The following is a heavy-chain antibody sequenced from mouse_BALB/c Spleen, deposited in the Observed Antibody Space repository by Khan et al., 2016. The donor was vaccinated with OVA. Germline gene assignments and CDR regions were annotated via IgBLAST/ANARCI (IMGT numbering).Heavy chain of an antibody. J-gene: IGHJ3*01. D-gene: IGHD2-13*01. V-gene: IGHV5-4*02. Sequence: EVELVESGGGLVKPGGSLKLSCAASGFTFSDYYMYWVCQTPEKRLEWVATISDGGRYTYYPASVKGRFTISRDDAKNNLYLQISSLKSEDTAMNYGARGDYGDPFAYWGQGTLVTVSA. CDR1: GFTFSDYY. CDR2: ISDGGRYT. CDR3: ARGDYGDPFAY.